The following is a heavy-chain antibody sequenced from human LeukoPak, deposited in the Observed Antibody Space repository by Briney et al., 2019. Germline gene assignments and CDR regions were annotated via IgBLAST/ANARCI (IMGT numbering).Heavy chain of an antibody. CDR3: ARVAGGLWFWAAHVDY. J-gene: IGHJ4*02. Sequence: KTSETLSLTCTVSGGSISSSSYYWGWIRQPPGKGLEWIGSIYYSGSTYYNPSLKSRVTISVDTSKNQFSLKLSSVTAADTAVYYCARVAGGLWFWAAHVDYWGQGTLVTVSS. V-gene: IGHV4-39*07. D-gene: IGHD2-8*02. CDR1: GGSISSSSYY. CDR2: IYYSGST.